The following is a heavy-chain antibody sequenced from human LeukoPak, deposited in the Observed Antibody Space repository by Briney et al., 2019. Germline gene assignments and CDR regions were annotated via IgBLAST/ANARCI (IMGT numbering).Heavy chain of an antibody. CDR2: ISGSGGST. Sequence: GGSLRLSCAASGFTFSSYAMSWVRQAPGKGLEWVSAISGSGGSTYYADSVKGRFTISRDNSKNTLYLQMNSLRAEDTAVYYCARTYYYDSSGYSGGYYFDYWGQGTLVTVSS. D-gene: IGHD3-22*01. J-gene: IGHJ4*02. CDR1: GFTFSSYA. V-gene: IGHV3-23*01. CDR3: ARTYYYDSSGYSGGYYFDY.